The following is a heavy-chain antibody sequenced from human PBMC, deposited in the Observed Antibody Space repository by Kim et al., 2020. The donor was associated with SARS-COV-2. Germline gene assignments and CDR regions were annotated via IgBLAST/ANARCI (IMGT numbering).Heavy chain of an antibody. J-gene: IGHJ6*01. Sequence: SVKVSCKASGGTFSSYAISWVRQAPGQGLEWMGRIIPILGIANYTQKFQGRVTITADKSTSTAYMELSSLRSEDTAVYYCARGYCSSTSCYQEGYYYYG. CDR2: IIPILGIA. CDR3: ARGYCSSTSCYQEGYYYYG. CDR1: GGTFSSYA. V-gene: IGHV1-69*04. D-gene: IGHD2-2*01.